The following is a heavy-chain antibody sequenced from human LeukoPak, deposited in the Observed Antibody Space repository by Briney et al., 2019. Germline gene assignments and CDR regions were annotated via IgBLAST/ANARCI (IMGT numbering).Heavy chain of an antibody. Sequence: GGSLRLSCAASGFTFSSYWMSWVRLAPGKGRDWVANIKGDGSEKWYADSVKGRFTISRDNAQNSVHLQMNSLRAEDTAVYHCARDEYRSRWLHPWGQGTLVTVTS. V-gene: IGHV3-7*01. CDR2: IKGDGSEK. D-gene: IGHD5-24*01. J-gene: IGHJ5*02. CDR1: GFTFSSYW. CDR3: ARDEYRSRWLHP.